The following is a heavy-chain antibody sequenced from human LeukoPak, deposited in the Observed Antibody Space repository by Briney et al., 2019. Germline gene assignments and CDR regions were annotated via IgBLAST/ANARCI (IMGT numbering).Heavy chain of an antibody. Sequence: GGSLRLSCAASGFTFDDYAMHWVRQAPGKGLEWVSGISWNSGSIGYADSVKGRFTISRDNAKNSLYLQMNSLRAEDTAVYYCVRDRVGATRGYFDYWGQGTLVTVSS. V-gene: IGHV3-9*01. J-gene: IGHJ4*02. CDR1: GFTFDDYA. CDR3: VRDRVGATRGYFDY. D-gene: IGHD1-26*01. CDR2: ISWNSGSI.